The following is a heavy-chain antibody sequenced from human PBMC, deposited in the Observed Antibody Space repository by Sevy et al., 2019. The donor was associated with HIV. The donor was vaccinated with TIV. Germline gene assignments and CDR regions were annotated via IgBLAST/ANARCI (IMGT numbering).Heavy chain of an antibody. J-gene: IGHJ4*02. D-gene: IGHD2-8*01. Sequence: GGSLRLSCAASGFTPSTYGMHWVRQAPGKGLEWVAVIGYDGSNKYYAHSVKGRFNNSRDNSKNTLFLQMDSLRAEDTAVYYCARDPRMYGDYLLAYFDSWGQGTLVTVSS. CDR1: GFTPSTYG. CDR3: ARDPRMYGDYLLAYFDS. V-gene: IGHV3-33*01. CDR2: IGYDGSNK.